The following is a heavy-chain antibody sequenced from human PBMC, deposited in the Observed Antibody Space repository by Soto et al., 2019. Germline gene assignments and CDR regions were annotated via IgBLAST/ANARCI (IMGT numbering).Heavy chain of an antibody. CDR2: ISAYNGNK. J-gene: IGHJ4*02. CDR3: ARTGGGMAARPLEY. Sequence: QVQLVQSGGEVKKPGASVEVSCRTSGYMFTTYGMSWVRQAPGQGLEWMAWISAYNGNKKYAQKFLGRVPITTDTPTSTVSMELRNLTSDDTGTYFCARTGGGMAARPLEYWGQGTLVTVSS. D-gene: IGHD6-6*01. V-gene: IGHV1-18*04. CDR1: GYMFTTYG.